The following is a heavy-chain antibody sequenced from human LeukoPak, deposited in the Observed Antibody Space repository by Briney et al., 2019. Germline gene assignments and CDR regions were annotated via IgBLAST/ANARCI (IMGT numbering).Heavy chain of an antibody. CDR2: ISAYNGNT. V-gene: IGHV1-18*01. CDR1: GYTFTSYG. Sequence: ASVKVSCKASGYTFTSYGISWVRQAPGQGLEWMGWISAYNGNTNYAQKLQGRVTMTTDTSTSTAYMEPRSLRSDDTAVYYCARVGEQWLESWFDPWGQGTLVTVSS. CDR3: ARVGEQWLESWFDP. J-gene: IGHJ5*02. D-gene: IGHD6-19*01.